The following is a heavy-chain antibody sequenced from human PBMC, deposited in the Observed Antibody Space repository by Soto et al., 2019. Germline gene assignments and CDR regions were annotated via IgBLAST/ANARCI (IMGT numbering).Heavy chain of an antibody. CDR2: ISYDGSNK. D-gene: IGHD3-3*01. CDR1: GFTFSSYA. V-gene: IGHV3-30*01. Sequence: GGSLRLSCAASGFTFSSYAMHWVRQAPGKGLEWVAVISYDGSNKYYADSVKGRFTISRDNSKNTLYLQMNSLRAEDTAVYYCARRYYDFWSGYYIPTHGTYYYYMDVWGKGTTVTVSS. J-gene: IGHJ6*03. CDR3: ARRYYDFWSGYYIPTHGTYYYYMDV.